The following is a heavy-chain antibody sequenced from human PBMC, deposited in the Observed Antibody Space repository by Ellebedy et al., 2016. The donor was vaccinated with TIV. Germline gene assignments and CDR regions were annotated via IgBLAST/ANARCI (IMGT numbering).Heavy chain of an antibody. CDR2: INVGNGNT. CDR3: ARDPGGSGFDY. V-gene: IGHV1-3*01. Sequence: AASVKVSCKASGYTFTSYAMHWVRQAPGQRLEWMGWINVGNGNTKYSQKFQSRVTITWDTSASTAYMELSSLRSEDTAVYYLARDPGGSGFDYWGQGTLVTVSS. J-gene: IGHJ4*02. D-gene: IGHD5-12*01. CDR1: GYTFTSYA.